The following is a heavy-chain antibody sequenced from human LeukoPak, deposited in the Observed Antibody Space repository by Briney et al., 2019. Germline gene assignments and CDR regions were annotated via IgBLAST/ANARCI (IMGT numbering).Heavy chain of an antibody. CDR2: IYTSGST. V-gene: IGHV4-4*07. CDR3: ASGYCSSTSCSPITTRPGYYMDV. Sequence: PSETLSLTCTVSGGSISSYYWSWIRQPAGKGLEWIGRIYTSGSTNYNPSLKSRVTMSVDTSKNQFSLKLSSVTAADTAVCYCASGYCSSTSCSPITTRPGYYMDVWGKGTTVTVSS. J-gene: IGHJ6*03. CDR1: GGSISSYY. D-gene: IGHD2-2*01.